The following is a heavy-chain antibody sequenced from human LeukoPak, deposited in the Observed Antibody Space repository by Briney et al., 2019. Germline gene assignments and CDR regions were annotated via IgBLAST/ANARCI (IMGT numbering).Heavy chain of an antibody. J-gene: IGHJ6*02. CDR1: GFTFSSYE. CDR3: ARDRVDTAMDYYYYYGMDV. Sequence: GGSLRLSCGASGFTFSSYEMNWVRQAPGKGLEWVSYISSSGSTIYYADSVKGRFTISRDNSKNTLYLQMNSLRAEDTAVYYCARDRVDTAMDYYYYYGMDVWGQGTTVTVSS. CDR2: ISSSGSTI. V-gene: IGHV3-48*03. D-gene: IGHD5-18*01.